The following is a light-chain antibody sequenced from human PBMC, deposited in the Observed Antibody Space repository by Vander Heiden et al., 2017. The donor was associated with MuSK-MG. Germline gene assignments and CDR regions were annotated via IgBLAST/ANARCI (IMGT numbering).Light chain of an antibody. CDR2: WAS. Sequence: DIVMTQSPDSLALSLGERATITCKASQSILYTSNNKNYLAWYQQKPGQPPRLLISWASTRESGVPYRFSGSGSGTDFTLTISSLQAEDVAVYYCQQYFSTLTFGQGTRLEIK. CDR3: QQYFSTLT. V-gene: IGKV4-1*01. CDR1: QSILYTSNNKNY. J-gene: IGKJ5*01.